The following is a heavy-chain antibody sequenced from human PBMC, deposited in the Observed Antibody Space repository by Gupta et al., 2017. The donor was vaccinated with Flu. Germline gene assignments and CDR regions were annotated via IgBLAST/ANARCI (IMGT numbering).Heavy chain of an antibody. V-gene: IGHV4-59*01. CDR1: GGSISSYY. CDR2: IYYNGDT. CDR3: ARENRHYGTFDY. J-gene: IGHJ4*02. D-gene: IGHD3-10*01. Sequence: QVQLQESGPGLVKPSETLSLTCTVSGGSISSYYWSWIRQAPGKGLEWVGNIYYNGDTTYNPSVRSRVTISADTSKNQFSLKLTSVSAADTAVYYCARENRHYGTFDYWGQGSLVTVSS.